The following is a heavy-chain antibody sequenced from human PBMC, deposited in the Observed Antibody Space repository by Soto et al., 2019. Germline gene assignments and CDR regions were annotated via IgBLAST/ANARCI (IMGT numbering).Heavy chain of an antibody. Sequence: ASVKVSCKASGYTFTSYGISWARQAPGQGLEWMGWISAYNGNTNYARKLQGRVTMTTDTSTSTAYMELRSLRSDDTAVYYCARWRWNWQLGPWGQGTLVTVSS. V-gene: IGHV1-18*01. CDR3: ARWRWNWQLGP. CDR1: GYTFTSYG. D-gene: IGHD1-1*01. CDR2: ISAYNGNT. J-gene: IGHJ5*02.